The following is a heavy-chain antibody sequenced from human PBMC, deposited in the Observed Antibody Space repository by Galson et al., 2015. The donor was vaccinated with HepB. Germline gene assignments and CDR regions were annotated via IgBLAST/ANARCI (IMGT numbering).Heavy chain of an antibody. CDR3: VRHRRTVKGDWFDP. D-gene: IGHD4-17*01. CDR1: GGSISGFY. Sequence: SETLSLTCTVSGGSISGFYWSWIRQSPGKRLEWIGQIYHSGSTKYNPSLESRLIISLDMSKKQFSLSLKSVSATDTATYYCVRHRRTVKGDWFDPWGQGTLVIVSS. CDR2: IYHSGST. V-gene: IGHV4-59*08. J-gene: IGHJ5*02.